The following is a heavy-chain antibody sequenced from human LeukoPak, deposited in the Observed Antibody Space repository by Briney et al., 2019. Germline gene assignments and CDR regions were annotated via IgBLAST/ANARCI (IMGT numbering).Heavy chain of an antibody. CDR1: GFTVSGDY. D-gene: IGHD1-26*01. CDR2: IQSGGTT. Sequence: GGSLRLSCAASGFTVSGDYMNWVRQAPGKGLEWVSVIQSGGTTYYADSVKGRYTISRDISKNTLYLQMDSLRAEDTAVYYCAREPWGAKGAAWGMDVWGQGTTVTVSS. V-gene: IGHV3-53*01. J-gene: IGHJ6*02. CDR3: AREPWGAKGAAWGMDV.